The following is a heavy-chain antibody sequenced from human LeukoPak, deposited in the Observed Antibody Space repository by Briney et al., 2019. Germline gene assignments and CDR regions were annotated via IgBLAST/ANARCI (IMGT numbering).Heavy chain of an antibody. CDR1: GFTFSESA. CDR2: VSGSGGST. V-gene: IGHV3-23*01. CDR3: AKKGVSGDSSGYYSIPYYFDY. Sequence: GGSLRLSCAASGFTFSESALTWVRQTPGKGLEWVSCVSGSGGSTYYADSVKGRFTNSRDNSKNTVYLQMNSLRAEDTAVYYCAKKGVSGDSSGYYSIPYYFDYWGQGTLVTVSP. J-gene: IGHJ4*02. D-gene: IGHD3-22*01.